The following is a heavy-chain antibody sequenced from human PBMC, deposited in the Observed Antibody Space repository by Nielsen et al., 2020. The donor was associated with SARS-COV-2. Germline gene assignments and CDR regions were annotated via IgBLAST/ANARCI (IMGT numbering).Heavy chain of an antibody. J-gene: IGHJ4*02. CDR2: ISSSSSYI. CDR3: ARLRLYTSGSYYRGVYFDY. V-gene: IGHV3-21*01. Sequence: GVLKISCAASGFTFSSYSMNWVRQAPGKGLEWVSSISSSSSYIYYADSVKGRFTISRDNAKNSLYLQMNSLRAEDTAVYYCARLRLYTSGSYYRGVYFDYWGQGTLVTVSS. CDR1: GFTFSSYS. D-gene: IGHD1-26*01.